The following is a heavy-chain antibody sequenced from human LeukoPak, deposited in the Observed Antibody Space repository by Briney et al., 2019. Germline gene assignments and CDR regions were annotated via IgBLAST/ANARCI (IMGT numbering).Heavy chain of an antibody. D-gene: IGHD3-10*01. J-gene: IGHJ6*02. CDR2: INHSGST. Sequence: SETLSLTCAVYGGSFSGYYWSWIRQPPGKGLEWIGEINHSGSTNYNPSLKSRVTISVDTSKNQFSLKLSSVTAADTAVYYCAREGQSYSGSGSYGYYYYGMDVWGQGTTVTVSS. V-gene: IGHV4-34*09. CDR3: AREGQSYSGSGSYGYYYYGMDV. CDR1: GGSFSGYY.